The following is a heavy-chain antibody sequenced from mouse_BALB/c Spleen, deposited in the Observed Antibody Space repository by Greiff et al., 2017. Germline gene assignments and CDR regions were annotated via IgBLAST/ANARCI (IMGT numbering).Heavy chain of an antibody. CDR3: ARHNGFPYYYAMDY. V-gene: IGHV5-6*01. CDR1: GFTFSSYG. Sequence: EVQRVESGGDLVKPGGSLKLSCAASGFTFSSYGMSWVRQTPDKRLEWVATISSGGSYTYYPDSVKGRFTISRDNAKNTLYLQMSSLKSEDTAMYYCARHNGFPYYYAMDYWGQGTSVTVSS. D-gene: IGHD1-2*01. CDR2: ISSGGSYT. J-gene: IGHJ4*01.